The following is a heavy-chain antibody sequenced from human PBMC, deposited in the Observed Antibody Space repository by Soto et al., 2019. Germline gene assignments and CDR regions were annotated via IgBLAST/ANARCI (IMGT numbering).Heavy chain of an antibody. J-gene: IGHJ4*02. D-gene: IGHD1-26*01. CDR2: TNQDGSEK. CDR3: SGGVGDAI. Sequence: EDQLGESGGGLVQPGGSLRLTCAVSGFSFRSDWMNWVRQAPGKGLEWVAHTNQDGSEKYYLDSVKGRFTIFRDNAKNSLYLQMNSLRAEDTAVYYCSGGVGDAIWGQGTLVTVSS. CDR1: GFSFRSDW. V-gene: IGHV3-7*04.